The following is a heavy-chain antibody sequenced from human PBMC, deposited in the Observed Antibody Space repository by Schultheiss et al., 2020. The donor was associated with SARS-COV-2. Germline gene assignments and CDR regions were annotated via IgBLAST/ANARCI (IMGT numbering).Heavy chain of an antibody. CDR2: ISGSGGST. CDR3: AKGVGATTMTDY. D-gene: IGHD1-26*01. J-gene: IGHJ4*02. Sequence: GGSLRLSCAASGFTFSSYGMHWVRQAPGKGLEWVSAISGSGGSTYYADSVKGRFTISRDNSKNTLYLQMNSLRAEDTAVYYCAKGVGATTMTDYWGQGTLVTVSS. V-gene: IGHV3-23*01. CDR1: GFTFSSYG.